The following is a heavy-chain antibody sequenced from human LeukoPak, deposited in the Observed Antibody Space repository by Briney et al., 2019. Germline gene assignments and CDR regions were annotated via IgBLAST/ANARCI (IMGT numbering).Heavy chain of an antibody. CDR1: GFTFSRYS. CDR3: ARLTFGHSYGKGYFGY. V-gene: IGHV3-21*01. Sequence: GGSLRLSCAASGFTFSRYSMNWVRQAPGKGLEWVSSISSSSSYIYYADSVKGRFTISRDNAKNSLYLQMNSLRAEDTAVYYCARLTFGHSYGKGYFGYWGQGTLVTVSS. J-gene: IGHJ4*02. D-gene: IGHD5-18*01. CDR2: ISSSSSYI.